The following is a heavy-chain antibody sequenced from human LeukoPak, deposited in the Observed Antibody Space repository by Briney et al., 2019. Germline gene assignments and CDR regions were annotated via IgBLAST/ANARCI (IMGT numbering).Heavy chain of an antibody. Sequence: GGSLRLSCAASGFTFSNFWMSWVRQAPGRGLEWVANIHPEGNEKYHVESLKGRFTISRDNPKNSLFLQMNGLRVEDTAVYYCARGDDFSGDHWGQGTLVTVSS. CDR3: ARGDDFSGDH. CDR1: GFTFSNFW. V-gene: IGHV3-7*04. J-gene: IGHJ4*02. CDR2: IHPEGNEK. D-gene: IGHD1-1*01.